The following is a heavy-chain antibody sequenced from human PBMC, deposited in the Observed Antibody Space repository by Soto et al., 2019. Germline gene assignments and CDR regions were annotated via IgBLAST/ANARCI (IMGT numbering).Heavy chain of an antibody. CDR3: ARSGRGLHHWGSLTVDY. CDR1: GGSISSGGYY. V-gene: IGHV4-31*03. CDR2: IYYSGST. Sequence: QVQLQESGPGLVKPSQTLSLTCTVSGGSISSGGYYWSWIRQHPGKGLEWIGYIYYSGSTYYNPSRRRRVTLSVDPSKNRFSLTLSSGTAAATAVYYCARSGRGLHHWGSLTVDYWGQGTLVTVSS. D-gene: IGHD7-27*01. J-gene: IGHJ4*02.